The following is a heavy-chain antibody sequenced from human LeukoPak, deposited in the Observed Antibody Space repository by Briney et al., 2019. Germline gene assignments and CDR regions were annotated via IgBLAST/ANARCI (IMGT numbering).Heavy chain of an antibody. Sequence: LSPTCAVYDGSFSGYYWSWIRQPPGKGLEWVSYISSSGTTIYYADSVKGRFTMSRDNTKNSLYLQMNSLRAEDTAVYYCARENDGAGHYFDYWGQGTLVTVSS. J-gene: IGHJ4*02. CDR3: ARENDGAGHYFDY. D-gene: IGHD1-1*01. CDR1: DGSFSGYY. V-gene: IGHV3-11*01. CDR2: ISSSGTTI.